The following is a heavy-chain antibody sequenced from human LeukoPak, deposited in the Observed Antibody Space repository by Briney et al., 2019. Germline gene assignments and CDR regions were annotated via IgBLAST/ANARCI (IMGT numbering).Heavy chain of an antibody. CDR2: ISGSGGST. Sequence: GGSLRLSCAASGFIFSTYSMSWVRQAPGKGLEWVSAISGSGGSTYYADSVKGRFTISRDNSKNTLYLQMNSLRAEDTAVYYCAKYYGSGSSHSFDYWGQGTLVTVSS. J-gene: IGHJ4*02. CDR3: AKYYGSGSSHSFDY. CDR1: GFIFSTYS. D-gene: IGHD3-10*01. V-gene: IGHV3-23*01.